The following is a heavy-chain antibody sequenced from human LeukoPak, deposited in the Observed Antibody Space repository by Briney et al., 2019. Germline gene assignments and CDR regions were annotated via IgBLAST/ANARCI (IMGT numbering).Heavy chain of an antibody. D-gene: IGHD3-10*02. J-gene: IGHJ3*02. Sequence: PSGTLSLTCAVSGGSISSSNWWRWVRQPPGKGLEWIGYIYYSGSTNYNPSLKSRVTISVDTSKNQFSLKLSSVTAADTAVYYCARHVEQGGTYAFDIWGQGTMVTVSS. CDR2: IYYSGST. V-gene: IGHV4-4*02. CDR1: GGSISSSNW. CDR3: ARHVEQGGTYAFDI.